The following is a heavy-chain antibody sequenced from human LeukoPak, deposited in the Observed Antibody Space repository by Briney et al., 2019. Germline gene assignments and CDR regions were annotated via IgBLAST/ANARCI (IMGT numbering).Heavy chain of an antibody. CDR2: ISSSGSTI. J-gene: IGHJ3*02. Sequence: GGSLRLSCAASAFTYSDYYMSWIRQAPGKGLEWVSYISSSGSTIYYADSVKGRFTISRDNAKNSLYLQMNSLRAEDTAVYYCAGGGWFEESSAFDIWGQGTMVTVSS. CDR1: AFTYSDYY. D-gene: IGHD3-10*01. CDR3: AGGGWFEESSAFDI. V-gene: IGHV3-11*01.